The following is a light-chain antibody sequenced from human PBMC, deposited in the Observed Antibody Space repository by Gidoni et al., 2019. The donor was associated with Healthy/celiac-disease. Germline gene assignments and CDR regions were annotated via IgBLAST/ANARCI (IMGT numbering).Light chain of an antibody. J-gene: IGKJ1*01. CDR2: EAS. CDR1: QSVSSS. CDR3: QQRSNWPKT. Sequence: IVLTQSPATLSLSPGERATLSCRASQSVSSSLAWYQQKPGQAPRLLIYEASNRATGIPARFSGSGSGTDFTLTISSLEPEDFAVYYCQQRSNWPKTFGQGTKVEIK. V-gene: IGKV3-11*01.